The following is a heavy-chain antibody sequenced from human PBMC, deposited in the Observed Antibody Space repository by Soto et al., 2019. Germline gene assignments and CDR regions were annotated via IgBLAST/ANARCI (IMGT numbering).Heavy chain of an antibody. D-gene: IGHD1-7*01. V-gene: IGHV3-23*01. CDR2: ISGSGGST. CDR1: GFTFSSYA. CDR3: AKEGPNWNYGFIAFDI. Sequence: GGSLRLSCAASGFTFSSYAMSWVRQAPGKGLEWVSAISGSGGSTYYADSVKGRFTISRDNSKNTLYLQMNSLRAEDTAVYYCAKEGPNWNYGFIAFDIWGKGTMGTVPS. J-gene: IGHJ3*02.